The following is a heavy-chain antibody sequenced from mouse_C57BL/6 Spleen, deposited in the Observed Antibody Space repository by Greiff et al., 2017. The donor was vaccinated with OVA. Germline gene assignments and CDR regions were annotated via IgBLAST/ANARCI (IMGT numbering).Heavy chain of an antibody. CDR1: GYTFTSYW. CDR3: ARVVAGYFDV. D-gene: IGHD1-1*01. CDR2: IDPSDSYT. Sequence: QVQLQQPGAELVMPGASVKLSCKASGYTFTSYWMHWVKQRPGQGLEWIGEIDPSDSYTNYNQKFKGKSTLTVDKSSSTAYMQLSSLTSEDSAVYYCARVVAGYFDVWGTGTTVTVSS. V-gene: IGHV1-69*01. J-gene: IGHJ1*03.